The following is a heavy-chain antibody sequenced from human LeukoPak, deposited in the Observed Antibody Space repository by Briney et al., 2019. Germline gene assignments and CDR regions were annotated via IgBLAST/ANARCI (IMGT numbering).Heavy chain of an antibody. J-gene: IGHJ5*02. CDR1: GGSISSYY. CDR3: ARANLPNGAGSYYTQHPNWFDP. Sequence: PLETLSLTCTVSGGSISSYYWSWIRQPPGTGLEWIGYIYFSGSTNYHPSPQRRVTISVDTSKNQFSLKLSSVTAADTAVYYCARANLPNGAGSYYTQHPNWFDPWGQGTLVTVSS. CDR2: IYFSGST. V-gene: IGHV4-59*01. D-gene: IGHD3-10*01.